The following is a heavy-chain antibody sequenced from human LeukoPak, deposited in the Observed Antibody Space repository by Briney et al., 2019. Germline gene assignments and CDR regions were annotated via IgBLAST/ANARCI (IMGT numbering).Heavy chain of an antibody. CDR2: ISSSSSYI. CDR3: ARDLVGATGY. V-gene: IGHV3-21*01. J-gene: IGHJ4*02. Sequence: GGSLRLSCAASGFTFSSYSMNWVRQAPGKGLEWVSSISSSSSYIYYANSVKGRFTISRDNAKNSLYLQMNSLRAEDTAVYYCARDLVGATGYWGQGTLVTVSS. CDR1: GFTFSSYS. D-gene: IGHD1-26*01.